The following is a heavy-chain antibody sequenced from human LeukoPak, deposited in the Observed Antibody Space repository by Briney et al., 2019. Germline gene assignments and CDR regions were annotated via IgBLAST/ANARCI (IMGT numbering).Heavy chain of an antibody. Sequence: GASVKVSCKASGYTFPAYNMDWVRQAPGQGLEWMGWINPNSGGTNYAQKFQGRVTMTRDTTVSTAYMELSRLRSDDTAVYYCAPQLGRLTDYWGQGTLVTVSS. CDR2: INPNSGGT. CDR3: APQLGRLTDY. CDR1: GYTFPAYN. V-gene: IGHV1-2*02. J-gene: IGHJ4*02. D-gene: IGHD7-27*01.